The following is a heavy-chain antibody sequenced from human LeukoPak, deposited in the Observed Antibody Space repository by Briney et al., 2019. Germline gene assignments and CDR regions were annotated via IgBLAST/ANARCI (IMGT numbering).Heavy chain of an antibody. CDR2: IYYSGST. CDR1: GYSISSGYY. V-gene: IGHV4-61*01. Sequence: SETLSLTCTVSGYSISSGYYWGWIRQPPGKGLEWIGYIYYSGSTNYNPSLKSRVTISVDTSKNQFSLKLSSVTAADTAVYYCARRGYQLPSPFDYWGQGTLVTVSS. D-gene: IGHD2-2*01. CDR3: ARRGYQLPSPFDY. J-gene: IGHJ4*02.